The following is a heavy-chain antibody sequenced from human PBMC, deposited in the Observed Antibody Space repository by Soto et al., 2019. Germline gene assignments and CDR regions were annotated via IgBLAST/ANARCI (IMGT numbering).Heavy chain of an antibody. V-gene: IGHV1-69*12. D-gene: IGHD6-6*01. Sequence: QVQLVQSGAEVKKPGSSVKVSCKASGGTFSSYAISWVRQAPGQGLEWMGGIIPIFGTANYAQKFQGRVTITADESTSKAYMELSRLRSEDKAVYYCERKSIAARAFGSYYSYGLDVWGQGTTVTVSS. CDR2: IIPIFGTA. CDR1: GGTFSSYA. CDR3: ERKSIAARAFGSYYSYGLDV. J-gene: IGHJ6*02.